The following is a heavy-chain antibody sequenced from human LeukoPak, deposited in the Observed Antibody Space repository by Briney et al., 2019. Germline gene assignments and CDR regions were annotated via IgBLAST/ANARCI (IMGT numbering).Heavy chain of an antibody. Sequence: SETLSLTCAVYGVSFSSCNWCWGCHPPPKGLGLVWEINHSGSTNYNPSLKSRVTISVDTSKTQFSLKLSSVTAADTAVYYCARAKVLVANTDAFDIWGQGTMVTVSS. CDR1: GVSFSSCN. V-gene: IGHV4-34*01. J-gene: IGHJ3*02. CDR2: INHSGST. CDR3: ARAKVLVANTDAFDI. D-gene: IGHD5-12*01.